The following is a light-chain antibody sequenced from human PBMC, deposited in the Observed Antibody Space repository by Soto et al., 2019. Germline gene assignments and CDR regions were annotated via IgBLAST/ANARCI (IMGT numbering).Light chain of an antibody. CDR1: QDISKY. CDR3: LQYDNLPFT. Sequence: DIQMTQSPSSLSASVGDRVTITCQASQDISKYLSWYQQRPGKAPKLLIYDASSLQTGVPSRFSGVRSGTVFTFTISVLQPEDIATYYCLQYDNLPFTFGGGTKVEI. J-gene: IGKJ4*01. V-gene: IGKV1-33*01. CDR2: DAS.